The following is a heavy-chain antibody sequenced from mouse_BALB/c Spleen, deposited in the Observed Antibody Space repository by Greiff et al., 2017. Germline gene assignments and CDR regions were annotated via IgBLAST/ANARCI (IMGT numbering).Heavy chain of an antibody. D-gene: IGHD2-14*01. CDR3: AREGYDDEAWFAY. Sequence: EVKVVESGGGLVKPGGSLKLSCAASGFTFSDYYMYWVRQTPEKRLEWVATISDGGSYTYYPDSVKGRFTISRDNAKNNLYLQMSSLKSEDTAMYYCAREGYDDEAWFAYWGQGTLVTVSA. J-gene: IGHJ3*01. CDR2: ISDGGSYT. CDR1: GFTFSDYY. V-gene: IGHV5-4*02.